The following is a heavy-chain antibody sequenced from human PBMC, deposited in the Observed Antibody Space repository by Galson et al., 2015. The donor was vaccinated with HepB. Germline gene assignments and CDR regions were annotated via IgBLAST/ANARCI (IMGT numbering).Heavy chain of an antibody. D-gene: IGHD3-22*01. CDR3: TRGSYDSSQGYFDY. V-gene: IGHV3-73*01. Sequence: SLRLSCAASGFTFSGSTMHWVRQASGKGLEWVGRIRSKANNYAPAYAASVKGRFTISRDDSKNGAYLQMSGLKTDDTAVYYCTRGSYDSSQGYFDYWGQGILVTVSS. J-gene: IGHJ4*02. CDR2: IRSKANNYAP. CDR1: GFTFSGST.